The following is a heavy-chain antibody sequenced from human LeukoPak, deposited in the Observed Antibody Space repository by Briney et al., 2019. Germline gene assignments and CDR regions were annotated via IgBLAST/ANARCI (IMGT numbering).Heavy chain of an antibody. CDR1: GVSFSGYY. J-gene: IGHJ6*02. CDR3: ARGTIFGVVISFNGMDV. CDR2: INHSGST. D-gene: IGHD3-3*01. Sequence: SETLSLTCAVYGVSFSGYYWSWIRQPPGKGLEWIGEINHSGSTNYNPSLKSRVTISVDTSKNQFSLKLSSVTAADTAVYYCARGTIFGVVISFNGMDVWGQGTTVTVSS. V-gene: IGHV4-34*01.